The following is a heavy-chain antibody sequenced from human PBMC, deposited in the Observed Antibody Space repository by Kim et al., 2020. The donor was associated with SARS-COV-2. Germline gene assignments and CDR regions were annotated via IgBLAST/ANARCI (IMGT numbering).Heavy chain of an antibody. V-gene: IGHV1-69*01. CDR3: ARDGYNYGPTDY. J-gene: IGHJ4*02. D-gene: IGHD5-12*01. Sequence: NYAQKFQGRVTITADESTSTAYMELSSLRSEDTAVYYCARDGYNYGPTDYWGQGTLVTVSS.